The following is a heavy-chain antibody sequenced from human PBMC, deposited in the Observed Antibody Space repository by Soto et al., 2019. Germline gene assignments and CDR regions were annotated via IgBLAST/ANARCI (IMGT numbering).Heavy chain of an antibody. V-gene: IGHV1-69*06. CDR2: IIPIFGTA. Sequence: SVKVSCKASGGTFSSYAITWVREAPGQGLDWMGGIIPIFGTANYAQKFQGRVTITADKSTSTAYMELGSLRSEDTAVYYCARDQITVTGPLDYWGQGTLVTVSS. CDR3: ARDQITVTGPLDY. D-gene: IGHD6-19*01. J-gene: IGHJ4*02. CDR1: GGTFSSYA.